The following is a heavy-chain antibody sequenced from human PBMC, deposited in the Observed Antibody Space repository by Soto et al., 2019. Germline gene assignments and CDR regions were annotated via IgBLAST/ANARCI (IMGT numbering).Heavy chain of an antibody. CDR3: AKDAAMVSSTFNYFDY. J-gene: IGHJ4*02. D-gene: IGHD6-13*01. V-gene: IGHV3-23*01. Sequence: EVQLLESGGGLVQPGGSLRLSCAASGFFFSSYAMSWVRQAPGKGLAWVSGIGGSGGYKSYADSVKGRFTISRDNSKITLYLQMESLGAEDTAVYYCAKDAAMVSSTFNYFDYWGQGTLVAVSS. CDR1: GFFFSSYA. CDR2: IGGSGGYK.